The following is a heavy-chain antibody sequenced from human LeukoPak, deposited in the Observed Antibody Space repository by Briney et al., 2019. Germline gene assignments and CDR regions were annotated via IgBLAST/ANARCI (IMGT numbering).Heavy chain of an antibody. CDR2: IYYSGST. D-gene: IGHD2-15*01. J-gene: IGHJ5*02. CDR1: GGSISSGDYY. Sequence: SETLSLTCTVSGGSISSGDYYWSWIRQPPGEGLEWIGYIYYSGSTYYNPSLKSRVTLSVDTSKNQFSLKLSSVTAADTAVYYCARVQDIQFDPWGQGTLVTVSS. CDR3: ARVQDIQFDP. V-gene: IGHV4-30-4*08.